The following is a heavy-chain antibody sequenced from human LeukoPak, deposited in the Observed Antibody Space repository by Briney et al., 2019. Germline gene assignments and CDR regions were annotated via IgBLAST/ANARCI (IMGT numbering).Heavy chain of an antibody. Sequence: ASVKVSCKASGYTFTSYGISWVRQAPGQGLEWMGWISAYNGNTNYAQKLQGRVTMTTDTSTSTAYMELRSLRSDDTAVYYCARVEAVRGVVVAATNDYWGQGTLVTVSS. J-gene: IGHJ4*02. CDR3: ARVEAVRGVVVAATNDY. CDR1: GYTFTSYG. D-gene: IGHD2-15*01. V-gene: IGHV1-18*01. CDR2: ISAYNGNT.